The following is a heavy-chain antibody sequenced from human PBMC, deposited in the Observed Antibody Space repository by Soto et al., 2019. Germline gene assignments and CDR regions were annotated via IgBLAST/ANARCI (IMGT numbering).Heavy chain of an antibody. CDR3: ARKDKSGYFNWFDP. J-gene: IGHJ5*02. CDR1: GYTFTSSL. Sequence: PGESLKLSCITSGYTFTSSLIAWVRQMPGKGLEWMGIIFPSDSDTRYSPSFQGQVTISADRSTSTVFLQWASLKASDTAVYFCARKDKSGYFNWFDPWGQGTLVTVSS. D-gene: IGHD3-22*01. CDR2: IFPSDSDT. V-gene: IGHV5-51*01.